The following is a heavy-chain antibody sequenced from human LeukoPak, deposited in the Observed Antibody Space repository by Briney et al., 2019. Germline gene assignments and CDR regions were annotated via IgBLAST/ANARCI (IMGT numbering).Heavy chain of an antibody. J-gene: IGHJ4*02. Sequence: SETLSLTCTVSGGSISSGDYYWSWIRQPPGKGLEWIGYIYYSGSTYYNPSLKSRVTISVDTSKNQFSLKLSSVTAADTAVYYCARAPLTGLYYFDYWGQGTLVTVSS. CDR1: GGSISSGDYY. CDR3: ARAPLTGLYYFDY. D-gene: IGHD1-20*01. CDR2: IYYSGST. V-gene: IGHV4-30-4*02.